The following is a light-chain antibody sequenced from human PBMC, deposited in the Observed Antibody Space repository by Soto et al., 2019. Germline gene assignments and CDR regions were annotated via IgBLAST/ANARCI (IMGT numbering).Light chain of an antibody. Sequence: EIVMTQSPATLSVSPGERATLSCRASQSVSSNLAWYQQKPGQAPTLVIYGASARATGIPARFTGSGSGTEFILTISSLQSEDFAVYYCQQYDIWPPTFGQGTKVDIK. V-gene: IGKV3-15*01. CDR1: QSVSSN. CDR2: GAS. J-gene: IGKJ1*01. CDR3: QQYDIWPPT.